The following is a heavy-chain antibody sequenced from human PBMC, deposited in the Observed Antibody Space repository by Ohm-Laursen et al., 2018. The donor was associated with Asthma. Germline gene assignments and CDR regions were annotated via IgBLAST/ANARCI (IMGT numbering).Heavy chain of an antibody. Sequence: ASVKVSCKASGYTFTSYGISWVRQAPGQGLEWMGWISPYNGNTNYAQKLQGRVTMTTDTSTSTAYMELRSLRSDDTAVYYCARERGITIFGVVSNYFDYWGQGTLVTVSS. CDR1: GYTFTSYG. CDR3: ARERGITIFGVVSNYFDY. V-gene: IGHV1-18*01. CDR2: ISPYNGNT. J-gene: IGHJ4*02. D-gene: IGHD3-3*01.